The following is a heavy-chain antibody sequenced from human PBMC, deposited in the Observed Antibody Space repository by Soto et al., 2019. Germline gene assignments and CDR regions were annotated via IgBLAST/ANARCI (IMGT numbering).Heavy chain of an antibody. CDR2: INAGNGNT. V-gene: IGHV1-3*05. D-gene: IGHD1-26*01. CDR1: GYTFTSYA. CDR3: ARVLVGATPVDY. J-gene: IGHJ4*02. Sequence: QVQLVQSGAEEKKPGASVKVSCKASGYTFTSYAMHWVRQAPGQRLEWMGWINAGNGNTKYSQKFQGRVTITRDTSASTAYMELSSLRCEDTAVYFCARVLVGATPVDYCGQGTLVTVSS.